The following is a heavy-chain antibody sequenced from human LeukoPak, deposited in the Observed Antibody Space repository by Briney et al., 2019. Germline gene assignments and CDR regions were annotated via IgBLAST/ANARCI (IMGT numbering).Heavy chain of an antibody. J-gene: IGHJ6*04. CDR3: ARGGYYGSGSYYTNRYYYYGMDV. V-gene: IGHV1-2*04. CDR2: INPNSGGT. D-gene: IGHD3-10*01. Sequence: GASVKVSCKASGYTFTGYYMHWVRQAPGQGLEWMGWINPNSGGTNYAQKFQGWVTMTRDTSISTAYMELSRLRSGDTAVYYCARGGYYGSGSYYTNRYYYYGMDVWGKGTTVTVSS. CDR1: GYTFTGYY.